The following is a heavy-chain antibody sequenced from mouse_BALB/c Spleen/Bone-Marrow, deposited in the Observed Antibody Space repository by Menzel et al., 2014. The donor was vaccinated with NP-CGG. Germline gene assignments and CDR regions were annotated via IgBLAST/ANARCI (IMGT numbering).Heavy chain of an antibody. V-gene: IGHV7-1*02. D-gene: IGHD2-10*02. CDR2: SRNRAKYYTT. CDR1: GFTFSDFY. CDR3: ARDVGYGNYFVY. Sequence: EVKLMESGGGLVQPGDSLRLSCATSGFTFSDFYMEWVRQPPGKRLEWIATSRNRAKYYTTEYSASVKGRFIVSRDTSQSVLYLQMNALRGEDTAIYYCARDVGYGNYFVYWGQGTLVTVSA. J-gene: IGHJ3*01.